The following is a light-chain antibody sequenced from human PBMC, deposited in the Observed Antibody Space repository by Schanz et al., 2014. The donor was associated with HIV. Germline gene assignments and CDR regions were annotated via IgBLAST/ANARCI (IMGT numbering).Light chain of an antibody. J-gene: IGKJ1*01. V-gene: IGKV1-5*03. CDR2: KTS. CDR1: QSINNW. Sequence: DIQMTQSPSTVSASVGDRVTITCRASQSINNWLAWFQQKPGEAPKLLIYKTSSLESGVPSRFSGGGSGTEFTLTITSLQPDDFATYFCQQYDRYSWTFGQGTKVEIK. CDR3: QQYDRYSWT.